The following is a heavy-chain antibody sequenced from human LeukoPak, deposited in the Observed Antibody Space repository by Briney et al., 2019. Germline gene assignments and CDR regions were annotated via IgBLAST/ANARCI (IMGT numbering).Heavy chain of an antibody. CDR3: ARVGYSSGWYSNYYGMDV. Sequence: GASVMVSCKASGYTFTSYYMHWVRQAPGQGLEWMGIINPSGGSTSYAQKFQGRVTMTRDTSTSTVYMELSSLRSEDTAVYYCARVGYSSGWYSNYYGMDVWGQGTTVTVSS. J-gene: IGHJ6*02. V-gene: IGHV1-46*01. CDR1: GYTFTSYY. D-gene: IGHD6-19*01. CDR2: INPSGGST.